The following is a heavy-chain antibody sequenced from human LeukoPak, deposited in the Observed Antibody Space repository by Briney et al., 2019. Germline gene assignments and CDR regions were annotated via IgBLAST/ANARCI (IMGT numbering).Heavy chain of an antibody. J-gene: IGHJ5*02. D-gene: IGHD1-26*01. V-gene: IGHV4-4*09. CDR1: GGSISGYY. CDR2: IHSNGYT. CDR3: TKREGPMSGSYDYFDP. Sequence: PSETLSLTCTVSGGSISGYYWSWIRQPPGQGLEWIAYIHSNGYTNYNPSLKSRVTISVDTFKNQFSLKVTSVTAADTAMYYCTKREGPMSGSYDYFDPWGQGTLVTVS.